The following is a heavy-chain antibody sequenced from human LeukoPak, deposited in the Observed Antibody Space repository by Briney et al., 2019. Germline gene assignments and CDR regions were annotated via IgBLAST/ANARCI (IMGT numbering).Heavy chain of an antibody. CDR2: MSYDGSNK. D-gene: IGHD2-2*01. CDR3: ARTAIVVIPAAYFDY. V-gene: IGHV3-30*01. J-gene: IGHJ4*02. Sequence: PGRSLRLSCAASGFTFSSYAMHWVRQAPGKGLEWVAVMSYDGSNKYYADSVKGRFTISRDNSKNTLYLQMNSLRAEDTAVYYCARTAIVVIPAAYFDYWGQGTLVTVSS. CDR1: GFTFSSYA.